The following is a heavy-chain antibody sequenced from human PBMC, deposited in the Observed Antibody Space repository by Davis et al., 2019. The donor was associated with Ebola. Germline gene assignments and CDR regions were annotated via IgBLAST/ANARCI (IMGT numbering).Heavy chain of an antibody. Sequence: SETLSLTCTVSGGSISSYYWSWIRQPPGKGLAWIGYIYYSGSTNYNPSLKSRVTISVDTSKNQFSLKLSSVTAADTAVYYCATGRDILTSDPWFDPWGQGTLVTVSS. D-gene: IGHD3-9*01. CDR2: IYYSGST. CDR1: GGSISSYY. CDR3: ATGRDILTSDPWFDP. J-gene: IGHJ5*02. V-gene: IGHV4-59*01.